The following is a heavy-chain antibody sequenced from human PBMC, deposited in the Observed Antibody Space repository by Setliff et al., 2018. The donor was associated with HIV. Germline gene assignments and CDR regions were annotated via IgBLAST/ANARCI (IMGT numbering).Heavy chain of an antibody. CDR1: GYDFTSYA. Sequence: ASVKVSCKAAGYDFTSYAISWVRQAPGQGLEWMGRIGGDNANIKFAQSFQGRVTMTTDTSTNTAYLELTSLRSEDTAVYYCARYAASGTGWFDPWGQGTQVTVSS. V-gene: IGHV1-18*01. J-gene: IGHJ5*02. CDR2: IGGDNANI. CDR3: ARYAASGTGWFDP. D-gene: IGHD2-8*02.